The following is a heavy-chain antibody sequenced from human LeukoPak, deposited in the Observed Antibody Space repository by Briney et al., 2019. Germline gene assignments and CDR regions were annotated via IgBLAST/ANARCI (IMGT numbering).Heavy chain of an antibody. CDR2: VSGLAGAT. D-gene: IGHD3-16*01. CDR1: GFTFNNYA. V-gene: IGHV3-23*01. CDR3: ARGPGAGGIDY. J-gene: IGHJ4*02. Sequence: GGSLRLSCAASGFTFNNYAMTWVRQAPGKGLEWVSSVSGLAGATFYADSVKGRFTVSRDNSKSTVNLRRNSLRAEDSAIYYCARGPGAGGIDYWGQGTLVTVSS.